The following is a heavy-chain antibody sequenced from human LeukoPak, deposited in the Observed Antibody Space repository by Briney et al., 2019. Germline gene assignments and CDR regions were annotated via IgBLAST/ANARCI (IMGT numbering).Heavy chain of an antibody. CDR3: ARGSVEVPPGAYYYYYYYMDV. D-gene: IGHD6-25*01. V-gene: IGHV4-39*07. J-gene: IGHJ6*03. CDR2: IYYSGST. CDR1: GGSISSSSYY. Sequence: SETLSLTCTVSGGSISSSSYYWGWIRQPPGKGLEWIGSIYYSGSTYYNPSLKSRVTISVDTSKNQFSLKLSSVTAADTAVYYCARGSVEVPPGAYYYYYYYMDVWGKGTTVTVSS.